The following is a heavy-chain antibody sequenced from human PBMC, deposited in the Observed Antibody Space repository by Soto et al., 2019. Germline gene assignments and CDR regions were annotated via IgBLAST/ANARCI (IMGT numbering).Heavy chain of an antibody. Sequence: PSETLSLTCTVSGGSISSGGYYWSWIRQHPGKGLEWIGYIYYTGSTYYNPSLKSRVTISVDTSKNQFSLKLSSVTAADTAVYYCARSNWGSPYWFDPWGQGTLVTVSS. V-gene: IGHV4-31*03. D-gene: IGHD7-27*01. CDR1: GGSISSGGYY. CDR2: IYYTGST. J-gene: IGHJ5*02. CDR3: ARSNWGSPYWFDP.